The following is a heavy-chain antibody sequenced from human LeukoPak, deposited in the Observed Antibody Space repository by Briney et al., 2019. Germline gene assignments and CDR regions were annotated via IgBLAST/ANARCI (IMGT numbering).Heavy chain of an antibody. V-gene: IGHV1-2*02. CDR1: GYTFTGYY. Sequence: ASVKVSCKASGYTFTGYYMHWVRQAPGQGLEWMGWINPNSGGTNYAQKFQGRVTMTRDTSISTAYMELSRLRSDETAVYYCARDHXAXVRGXXXFWXQXTLVTVSS. CDR3: ARDHXAXVRGXXXF. D-gene: IGHD3-10*01. J-gene: IGHJ4*02. CDR2: INPNSGGT.